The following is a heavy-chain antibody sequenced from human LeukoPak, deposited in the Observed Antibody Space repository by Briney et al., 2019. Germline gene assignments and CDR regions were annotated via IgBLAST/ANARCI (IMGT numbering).Heavy chain of an antibody. CDR2: IIPILGTA. V-gene: IGHV1-69*01. Sequence: GSSVKVSXKASGGTFSTYAINWVRQAPGQGLEWMGGIIPILGTAIYAQKFQGRVTITADESTSTAYMELSSLRSEDTAVYYCARGQLWFPRLFDYWGQGTLVTVSS. CDR3: ARGQLWFPRLFDY. D-gene: IGHD5-18*01. J-gene: IGHJ4*02. CDR1: GGTFSTYA.